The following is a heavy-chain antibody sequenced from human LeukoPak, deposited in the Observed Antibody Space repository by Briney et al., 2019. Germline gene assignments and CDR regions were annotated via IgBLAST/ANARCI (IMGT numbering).Heavy chain of an antibody. CDR1: GGSISSGGYS. V-gene: IGHV4-30-2*01. J-gene: IGHJ3*02. Sequence: SQTLSLTCAVSGGSISSGGYSWSWIRQPPGKGLEWIGYIYHSGSTYYNPSLKSRATISVDRSKNQFSLKLSSVTAADTAVYYCARARKRRITIFGVDPIGDAFDIWGQGTMVTVSS. CDR3: ARARKRRITIFGVDPIGDAFDI. CDR2: IYHSGST. D-gene: IGHD3-3*01.